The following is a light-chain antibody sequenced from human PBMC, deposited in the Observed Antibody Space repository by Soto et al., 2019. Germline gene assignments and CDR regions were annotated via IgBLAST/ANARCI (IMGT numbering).Light chain of an antibody. Sequence: QSVLTQPASVSGSPGQSITISCTGPSSDVGAYNFVSWHQQHPGKAPKLMIYNVYDRPSGISYRFSGSKSGNTASLTISGLQGEDEADYYCSSYTVSRTYVFGTVTKLTVL. CDR3: SSYTVSRTYV. J-gene: IGLJ1*01. CDR2: NVY. CDR1: SSDVGAYNF. V-gene: IGLV2-14*03.